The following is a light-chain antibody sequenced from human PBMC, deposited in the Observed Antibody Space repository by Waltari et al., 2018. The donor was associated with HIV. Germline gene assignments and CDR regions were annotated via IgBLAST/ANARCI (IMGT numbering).Light chain of an antibody. CDR1: QHVGSRR. J-gene: IGKJ4*01. CDR3: QQYGDTPLT. CDR2: DSS. Sequence: EIVLTQSPGTLSLSPGDRATLSCRAIQHVGSRRLAWYQRKLGQAPTLLIYDSSTRATGIPDRFSGSGSGTDFTLTINRLEPEDFAVYFCQQYGDTPLTFGGGTKVEIK. V-gene: IGKV3-20*01.